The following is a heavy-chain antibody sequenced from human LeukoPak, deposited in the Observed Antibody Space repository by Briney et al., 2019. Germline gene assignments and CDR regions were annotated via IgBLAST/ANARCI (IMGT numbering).Heavy chain of an antibody. CDR2: ISSSSSTI. D-gene: IGHD2-2*01. CDR1: GFTFSSYS. Sequence: GSLRLSCAASGFTFSSYSMNWVRQAPGKGLEWVSYISSSSSTIYYADSVKGRFTISRDNAKNSLYLQMNSLRAEDTAVHYCALGCSSTSCYFDYWGQGTLVTVSS. J-gene: IGHJ4*02. V-gene: IGHV3-48*01. CDR3: ALGCSSTSCYFDY.